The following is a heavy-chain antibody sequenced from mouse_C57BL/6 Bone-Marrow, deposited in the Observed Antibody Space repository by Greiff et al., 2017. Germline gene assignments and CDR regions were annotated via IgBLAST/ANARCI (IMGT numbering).Heavy chain of an antibody. CDR2: INPSNGGT. CDR1: GYTFTSYW. J-gene: IGHJ3*01. CDR3: ARAGILWLRRAWFAY. Sequence: QVQLQQPGTELVKPGASVKLSCKASGYTFTSYWMHWVKQRPGQGLEWIGNINPSNGGTNYNEKFKSKATLTVDKSSSTVYMQLSSLTSEDSAVYSCARAGILWLRRAWFAYWGQGTLVTVSA. V-gene: IGHV1-53*01. D-gene: IGHD2-2*01.